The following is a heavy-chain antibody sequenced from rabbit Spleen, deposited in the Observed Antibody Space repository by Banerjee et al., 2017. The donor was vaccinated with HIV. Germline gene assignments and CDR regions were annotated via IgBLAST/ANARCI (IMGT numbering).Heavy chain of an antibody. Sequence: QEQLVESGGGLFQPEGSLTLTCTASGFSFSSGYDMCWVRQAPGKGLEWIACIYAGGSGTTYYASWAKGRFTISKTSSTTVTLQMTSLTAADTATYFCARLGHADYPYAYGLKLWGQGTLVTVS. CDR1: GFSFSSGYD. D-gene: IGHD6-1*01. CDR3: ARLGHADYPYAYGLKL. V-gene: IGHV1S45*01. CDR2: IYAGGSGTT. J-gene: IGHJ3*01.